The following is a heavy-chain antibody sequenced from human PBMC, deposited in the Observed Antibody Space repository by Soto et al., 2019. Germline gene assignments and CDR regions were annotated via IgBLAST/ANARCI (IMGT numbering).Heavy chain of an antibody. CDR2: ISAYNGNT. J-gene: IGHJ6*02. Sequence: GASVKVSCKASGYTFTSYGISWVRQAPGQGLEWMGWISAYNGNTNYAQKLQGRVTMTTDTSTSTAYMELRSLRSDDTAVYYSQKGQWLWGYYYYGMDVWGQGTTVTVSS. D-gene: IGHD6-19*01. CDR3: QKGQWLWGYYYYGMDV. V-gene: IGHV1-18*01. CDR1: GYTFTSYG.